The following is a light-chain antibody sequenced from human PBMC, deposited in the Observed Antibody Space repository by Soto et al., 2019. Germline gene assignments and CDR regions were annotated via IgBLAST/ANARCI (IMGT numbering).Light chain of an antibody. J-gene: IGKJ5*01. CDR3: QQYNNWPIT. V-gene: IGKV3-15*01. Sequence: EIVMTQSPATLSLSPGERATLSCRASQSVGSDLAWYQQKPGQAPRLLIYGASTRATGIPARFSGSGSGTEFTLTISSLQSEDFALYYCQQYNNWPITFGQGTRLEIK. CDR1: QSVGSD. CDR2: GAS.